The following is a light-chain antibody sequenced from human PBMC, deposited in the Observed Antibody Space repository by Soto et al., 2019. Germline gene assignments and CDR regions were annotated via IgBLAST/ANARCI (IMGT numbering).Light chain of an antibody. CDR2: AAS. CDR3: QKYNSAPLT. Sequence: DIQMTQSPTTLSASVGDRVTITWRASQSISSWLAWYQQKPGKVPKLLIYAASTLQSAVPSRFSGSGSGTDFTLTISSLQPEDVASYYCQKYNSAPLTFGGGTKVDI. CDR1: QSISSW. V-gene: IGKV1-27*01. J-gene: IGKJ4*01.